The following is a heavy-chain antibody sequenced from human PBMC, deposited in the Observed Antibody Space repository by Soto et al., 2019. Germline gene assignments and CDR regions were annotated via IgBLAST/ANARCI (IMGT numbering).Heavy chain of an antibody. J-gene: IGHJ5*02. V-gene: IGHV1-46*03. CDR2: IYPGGVNI. D-gene: IGHD1-1*01. CDR1: GYSFTIHY. Sequence: ASVKVSCKAIGYSFTIHYMHWVRQAPGQGLEWMGTIYPGGVNIGYAQKFKGRVTMTKDTSTSTVYMELNSLTSEDTAVYYCARDQSWHDLVWWFVPWGQGTLVTSPQ. CDR3: ARDQSWHDLVWWFVP.